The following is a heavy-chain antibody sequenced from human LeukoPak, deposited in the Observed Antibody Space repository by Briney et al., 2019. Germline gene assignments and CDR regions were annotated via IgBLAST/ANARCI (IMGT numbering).Heavy chain of an antibody. V-gene: IGHV4-34*01. Sequence: SETLSLTCAVYGGSFSGYYWSWVRQPPGKGLEWIGEINHSGSTNYNPSLKSRVTISVDTSKNQFSLKLSSVTAADTAVYYCARRQCYYYGSRSYFDYWGQGTLVTVSS. CDR2: INHSGST. J-gene: IGHJ4*02. CDR3: ARRQCYYYGSRSYFDY. D-gene: IGHD3-10*01. CDR1: GGSFSGYY.